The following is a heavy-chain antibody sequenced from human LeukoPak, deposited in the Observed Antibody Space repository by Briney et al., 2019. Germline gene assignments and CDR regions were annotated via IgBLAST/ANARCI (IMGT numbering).Heavy chain of an antibody. D-gene: IGHD3-9*01. CDR3: AKDHLLYYDILTGYNGDFDY. CDR1: GFTFSSYG. J-gene: IGHJ4*02. CDR2: ISYDGSNK. Sequence: GSLRLSCAASGFTFSSYGMHWVRQAPGKGLEWVAVISYDGSNKYYADSVKGRFTISRDNSKNTLYLQMNSLRAEDTAVYYCAKDHLLYYDILTGYNGDFDYWGQGTLVTVSS. V-gene: IGHV3-30*18.